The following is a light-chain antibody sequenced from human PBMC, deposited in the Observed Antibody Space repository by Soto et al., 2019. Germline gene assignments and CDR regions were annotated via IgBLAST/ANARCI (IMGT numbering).Light chain of an antibody. CDR2: GSS. V-gene: IGLV1-40*01. CDR1: SYNIGAGYD. CDR3: QSYDSSLSGYV. Sequence: QPALTHPPSGTGAPGQRVTISCTGSSYNIGAGYDVHWYEQLPGTAPKLLIYGSSNRPSGVPDRFSGSKSGTSASLAITGLQAEDEADYYCQSYDSSLSGYVFGTGTKVTVL. J-gene: IGLJ1*01.